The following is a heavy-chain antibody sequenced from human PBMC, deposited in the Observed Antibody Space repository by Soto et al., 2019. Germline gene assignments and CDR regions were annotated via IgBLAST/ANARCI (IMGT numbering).Heavy chain of an antibody. CDR2: ISADNINT. CDR1: GYTFYSHS. J-gene: IGHJ6*02. CDR3: ARCIQEDYYYGMDV. V-gene: IGHV1-18*01. Sequence: QAQLVQSGAEVKKPGASVKVSCKASGYTFYSHSISWVRQAPGQGLEWMGRISADNINTKYAQKFRGRVTMTTDTSTSTVYMELRNLRSDDTAVYYCARCIQEDYYYGMDVWGQGTPVTVYS. D-gene: IGHD5-18*01.